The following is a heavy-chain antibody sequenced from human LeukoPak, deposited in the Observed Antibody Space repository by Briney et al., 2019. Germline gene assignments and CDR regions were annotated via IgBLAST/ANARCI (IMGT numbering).Heavy chain of an antibody. CDR3: ARSLAGEGPTHNWFDP. Sequence: KPSETLSLTCTVSGGSISTSNNYWGWIRQPPGKGLEWIGSIYYIVTTYYNPTLKSRATISVDTSKNQFSLRLTSLTAADTAVYYCARSLAGEGPTHNWFDPWGQGTLVTVRS. J-gene: IGHJ5*02. D-gene: IGHD6-6*01. V-gene: IGHV4-39*01. CDR1: GGSISTSNNY. CDR2: IYYIVTT.